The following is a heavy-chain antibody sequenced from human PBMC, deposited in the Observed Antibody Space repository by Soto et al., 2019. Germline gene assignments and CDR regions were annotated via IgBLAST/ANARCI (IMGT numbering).Heavy chain of an antibody. Sequence: SLRLSCAASGFTFSSYGMHWVRQAPGKGLEWVAVISYDGSNKYYADSVKGRFTISRDNSKNTLYLQMNSLRAEDTAVYYCAKDMEQWLEGAFDIWGQGTMVTVSS. V-gene: IGHV3-30*18. D-gene: IGHD6-19*01. CDR2: ISYDGSNK. J-gene: IGHJ3*02. CDR3: AKDMEQWLEGAFDI. CDR1: GFTFSSYG.